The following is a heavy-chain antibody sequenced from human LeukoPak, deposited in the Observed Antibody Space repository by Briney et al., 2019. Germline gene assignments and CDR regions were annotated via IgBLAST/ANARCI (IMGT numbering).Heavy chain of an antibody. CDR1: GGSISSYY. CDR3: ASTDSSGYLFDY. CDR2: IYYSGST. V-gene: IGHV4-59*01. Sequence: SETLSLTCTVSGGSISSYYWSWIRQPPGKGLEWIGYIYYSGSTNYNPSLKSRVTISVDTSKNQFSLKLSSVTAAGTAVYYCASTDSSGYLFDYWGQGTLVTVSS. D-gene: IGHD3-22*01. J-gene: IGHJ4*02.